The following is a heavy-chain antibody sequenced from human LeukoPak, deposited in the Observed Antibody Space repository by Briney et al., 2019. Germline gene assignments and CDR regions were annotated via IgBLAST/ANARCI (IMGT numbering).Heavy chain of an antibody. CDR3: ARDWRELYFDY. V-gene: IGHV1-18*01. J-gene: IGHJ4*02. CDR1: GYTVTSYG. D-gene: IGHD1-26*01. Sequence: ASVKVSCKASGYTVTSYGISWVRQAPGQGLEWMGWISAYNGNTNYTQKLQSRVTITTDTSKSTAYLKLRTLRSVDTAVYYCARDWRELYFDYWGQGTLVTVSS. CDR2: ISAYNGNT.